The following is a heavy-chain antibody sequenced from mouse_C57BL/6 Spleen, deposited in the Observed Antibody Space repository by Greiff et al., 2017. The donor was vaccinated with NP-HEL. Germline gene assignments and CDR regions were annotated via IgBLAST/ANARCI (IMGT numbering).Heavy chain of an antibody. J-gene: IGHJ3*01. V-gene: IGHV14-1*01. D-gene: IGHD1-1*01. CDR2: IDPEDGDT. CDR1: GFNIKDYY. CDR3: TTNYYGSSYVGFAY. Sequence: VQLQQSGAELVRPGASVKLSCTASGFNIKDYYMHWVKQRPEQGLEWIGRIDPEDGDTEYAPKFQGKATMTADTFSNTAYLQLSSLTSEDTAVYYCTTNYYGSSYVGFAYWGQGTLVTVSA.